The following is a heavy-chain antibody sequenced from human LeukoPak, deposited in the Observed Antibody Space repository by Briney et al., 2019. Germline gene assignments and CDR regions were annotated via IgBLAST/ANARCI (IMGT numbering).Heavy chain of an antibody. J-gene: IGHJ6*03. CDR3: AKDYRSGYSYGPHSWDYYMDV. D-gene: IGHD5-18*01. CDR2: ISWDGGST. Sequence: GGSLRLSCAASGFTFDDYTMHWVRQAPGKGLEWVSLISWDGGSTYYADSVKGRFTISRDNSKNSLYLQMNSLRTEDTALYYCAKDYRSGYSYGPHSWDYYMDVWGKGTTVTVSS. V-gene: IGHV3-43*01. CDR1: GFTFDDYT.